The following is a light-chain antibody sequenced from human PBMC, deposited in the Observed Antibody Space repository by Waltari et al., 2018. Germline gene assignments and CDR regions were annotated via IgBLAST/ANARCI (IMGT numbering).Light chain of an antibody. CDR3: QVWDGSSDHYV. V-gene: IGLV3-21*02. CDR2: HDS. Sequence: SYVLTQPPSVSVAPGQTARITCGGHNIGSESVHWYQQKPGQAPGLVVYHDSDRPAGIRGRFSGSNAGNTATLTSSRVEAGDEADYYCQVWDGSSDHYVFGTGTTGTVL. J-gene: IGLJ1*01. CDR1: NIGSES.